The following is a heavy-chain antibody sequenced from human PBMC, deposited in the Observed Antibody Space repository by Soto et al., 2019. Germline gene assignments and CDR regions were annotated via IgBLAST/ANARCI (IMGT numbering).Heavy chain of an antibody. J-gene: IGHJ6*02. CDR2: IWYDGSNK. V-gene: IGHV3-33*01. CDR1: GFTFSSYG. Sequence: GGSLRLSCAASGFTFSSYGMHWVRQAPGKGLEWVAVIWYDGSNKYYADSVKGRFTISRDNSKNTLYLQMNSLRAEDTAVYYCAREVRSGYSGYVFYYYYGMDVWGQGTTVTVSS. CDR3: AREVRSGYSGYVFYYYYGMDV. D-gene: IGHD5-12*01.